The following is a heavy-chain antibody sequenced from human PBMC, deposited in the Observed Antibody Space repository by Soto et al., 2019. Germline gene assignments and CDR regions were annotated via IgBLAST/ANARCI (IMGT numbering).Heavy chain of an antibody. CDR1: DYTFPSYG. J-gene: IGHJ6*02. D-gene: IGHD3-3*01. V-gene: IGHV1-18*01. CDR3: ARDGRLLQYSSIPFVDV. Sequence: ASVKVSCKASDYTFPSYGINWVRQAPGQGLEWMGWISARNGDTNFAQKFQDRVTMTTDTSTTTAYMELRSLRSDDTAVYYCARDGRLLQYSSIPFVDVWGQGTTVTVSS. CDR2: ISARNGDT.